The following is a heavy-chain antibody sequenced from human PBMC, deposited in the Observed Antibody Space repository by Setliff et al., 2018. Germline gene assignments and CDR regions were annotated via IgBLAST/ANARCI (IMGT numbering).Heavy chain of an antibody. J-gene: IGHJ4*02. V-gene: IGHV3-48*01. CDR1: GFTFSSYS. CDR3: ARASGTFYYDSSQNFDY. D-gene: IGHD3-22*01. Sequence: SGGSLRLSCAASGFTFSSYSMNWVRQAPGKGLEWVSYISSSSSTIYYADSVKGRFTISRDNAKNSLYPQMNSLRAEDTAVYYCARASGTFYYDSSQNFDYWGQGTLVTVSS. CDR2: ISSSSSTI.